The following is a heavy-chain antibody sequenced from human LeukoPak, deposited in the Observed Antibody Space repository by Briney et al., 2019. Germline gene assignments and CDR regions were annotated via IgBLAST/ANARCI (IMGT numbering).Heavy chain of an antibody. CDR3: ARETWELLSSGDYYYYMDV. CDR1: GFTFSSYA. Sequence: GRSLRLSCAASGFTFSSYAMHWVRQAPGKGLEWVAVISYDGSNKYYADSVKGRFTISRDNSKNTLYLQMNSLRAEDTAVYYCARETWELLSSGDYYYYMDVWGKGTTVTVSS. D-gene: IGHD1-26*01. V-gene: IGHV3-30-3*01. CDR2: ISYDGSNK. J-gene: IGHJ6*03.